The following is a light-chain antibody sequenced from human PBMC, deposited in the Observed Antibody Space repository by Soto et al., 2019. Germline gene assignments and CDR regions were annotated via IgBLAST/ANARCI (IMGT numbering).Light chain of an antibody. Sequence: EIVLTQSPATLSLSPGERATLSCRASQSVSSYLAWYQQKPGQAPRLLIYDASNRATGIPARFSGSGSGTDFTLPISSLEPEDFAVYSCQQRSNWITFGQGTRLEIK. V-gene: IGKV3-11*01. CDR1: QSVSSY. CDR3: QQRSNWIT. J-gene: IGKJ5*01. CDR2: DAS.